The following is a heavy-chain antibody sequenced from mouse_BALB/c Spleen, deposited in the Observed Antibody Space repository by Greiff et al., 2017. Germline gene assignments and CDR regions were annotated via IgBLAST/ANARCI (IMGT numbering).Heavy chain of an antibody. J-gene: IGHJ1*01. D-gene: IGHD1-1*01. V-gene: IGHV5-17*02. CDR2: ISSGSSTI. CDR1: GFTFSSFG. CDR3: ARWRSTWYFGV. Sequence: EVKLVESGGGLVQPGGSRKLSCAASGFTFSSFGMHWVRQAPEKGLEWVAYISSGSSTIYYADTVKGRFTISRDNPKNTLFLQMTSLRSEDTAMYYCARWRSTWYFGVWGAGTTVTVSS.